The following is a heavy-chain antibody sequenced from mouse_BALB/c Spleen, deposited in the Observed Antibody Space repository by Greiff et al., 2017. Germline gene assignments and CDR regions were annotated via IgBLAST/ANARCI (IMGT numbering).Heavy chain of an antibody. CDR3: AGVRRAMDY. J-gene: IGHJ4*01. CDR1: GFTFSSFG. CDR2: ISSGSSTI. V-gene: IGHV5-17*02. Sequence: EVQLVESGGGLVQPGGSRKLSCAASGFTFSSFGMHWVRQAPEKGLEWVAYISSGSSTIYYADTVKGRFTISRDNPKNTLFLQMTSLRSEDTAMYYCAGVRRAMDYWGQGTSVTVSS. D-gene: IGHD2-14*01.